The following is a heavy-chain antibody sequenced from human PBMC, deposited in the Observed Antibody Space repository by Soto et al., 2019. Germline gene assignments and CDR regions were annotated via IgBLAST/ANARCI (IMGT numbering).Heavy chain of an antibody. CDR2: IIPIFGTA. V-gene: IGHV1-69*01. J-gene: IGHJ6*02. D-gene: IGHD6-13*01. Sequence: QVQLVQSGAEVKKPGSSVKVSCKASGGTFSSYAISWVRQAPGQGLEWMGGIIPIFGTANYAQKFQGRVTITADESTSTAYMALSSLRSEETAVYYCARGLLCFYSRTRDVWGQGTTVIVSS. CDR3: ARGLLCFYSRTRDV. CDR1: GGTFSSYA.